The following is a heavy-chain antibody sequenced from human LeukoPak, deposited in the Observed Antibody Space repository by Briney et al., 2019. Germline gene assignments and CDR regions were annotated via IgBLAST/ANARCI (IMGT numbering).Heavy chain of an antibody. CDR1: GYTFTVHY. D-gene: IGHD4/OR15-4a*01. J-gene: IGHJ4*02. CDR3: ARDHDYGPDY. Sequence: ASVKVSCKASGYTFTVHYLHWLRQAPGQGLEWMGWIKPYSGATNFAQNFQGRVTMTSDTSINTAYMELSSLTSDDTAMYYCARDHDYGPDYWGQGTLVTVSA. CDR2: IKPYSGAT. V-gene: IGHV1-2*02.